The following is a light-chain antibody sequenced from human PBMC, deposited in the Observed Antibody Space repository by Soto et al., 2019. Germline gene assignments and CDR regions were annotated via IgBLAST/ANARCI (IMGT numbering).Light chain of an antibody. J-gene: IGLJ1*01. CDR2: GNS. CDR3: GSWDSSLSAYV. CDR1: SSNIGAGYD. V-gene: IGLV1-40*01. Sequence: QAVVTQPPPVSGAPGQRVTISCTGSSSNIGAGYDVHWYQQLPGTAPKLLIYGNSNRPSGVPDRFSGSRSGPSASLAITGLQAEDEADYYCGSWDSSLSAYVFATGTKLTVL.